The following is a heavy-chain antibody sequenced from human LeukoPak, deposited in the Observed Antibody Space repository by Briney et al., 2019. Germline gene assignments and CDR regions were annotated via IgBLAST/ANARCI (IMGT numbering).Heavy chain of an antibody. CDR1: GGTFSSYA. CDR2: IIPILGIA. V-gene: IGHV1-69*04. D-gene: IGHD2-15*01. CDR3: ARAACSWSCFDY. J-gene: IGHJ4*02. Sequence: GSSVKVSCKAYGGTFSSYAISWVRQAPGQGLEWMGRIIPILGIANYAQKFQGRVTITADKSTSTAYMELSSLRSEDTAVYYCARAACSWSCFDYWGQGILVTVSS.